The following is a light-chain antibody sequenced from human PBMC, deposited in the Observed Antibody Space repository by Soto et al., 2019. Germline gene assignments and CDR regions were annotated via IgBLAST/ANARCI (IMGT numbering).Light chain of an antibody. CDR3: QQYNDWPWT. J-gene: IGKJ1*01. CDR1: QTVYSN. V-gene: IGKV3-15*01. Sequence: EIVMTQSPATLSVSPGERATLSCRASQTVYSNLAWYQQKPGQAPRLLIYGASTRATGIPARFSGSGSGTEFTLTFSSLQSEDFAVYYCQQYNDWPWTFGQGTKVEIK. CDR2: GAS.